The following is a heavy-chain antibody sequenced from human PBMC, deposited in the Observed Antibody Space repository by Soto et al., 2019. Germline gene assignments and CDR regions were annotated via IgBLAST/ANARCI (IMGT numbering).Heavy chain of an antibody. CDR2: IYYSGST. D-gene: IGHD3-22*01. Sequence: SETLSLTCTVSGGSISSYYWSWIRQPPGKGLEWIGYIYYSGSTNYNPSLKSRVTISVDTSKNQFSLKLSSVTAADTAVYYCAEGYDSSGYSHYWGQGTLVTVSS. CDR1: GGSISSYY. J-gene: IGHJ4*02. V-gene: IGHV4-59*01. CDR3: AEGYDSSGYSHY.